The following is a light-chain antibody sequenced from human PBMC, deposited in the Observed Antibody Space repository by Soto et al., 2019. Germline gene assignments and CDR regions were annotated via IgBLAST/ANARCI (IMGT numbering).Light chain of an antibody. CDR2: EGT. CDR3: CSYAGDYMFV. J-gene: IGLJ1*01. Sequence: QSALPQPASVSGSPGQSITISCSGTNSDLGSYNLATWFQQHPGKVPKVMIYEGTKRPSGVSDRSSGSKSGNTSSRTISGLQAEDEGDYYCCSYAGDYMFVFGTGTKLTLL. CDR1: NSDLGSYNL. V-gene: IGLV2-23*01.